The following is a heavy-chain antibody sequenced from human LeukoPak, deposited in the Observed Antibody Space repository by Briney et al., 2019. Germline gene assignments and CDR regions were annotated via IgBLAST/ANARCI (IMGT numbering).Heavy chain of an antibody. V-gene: IGHV3-23*01. CDR1: GFTFSSYA. Sequence: GGSLRLSCAASGFTFSSYAMSWVRQAPGKGLEWVSGISGSGGSTYYADSVKGRFTIPRDNSKNTLYLQMNSLRAEDTAIYYCAKDLSRRVPRLGYFDYWGRGTLVTVSS. D-gene: IGHD2/OR15-2a*01. CDR3: AKDLSRRVPRLGYFDY. CDR2: ISGSGGST. J-gene: IGHJ4*02.